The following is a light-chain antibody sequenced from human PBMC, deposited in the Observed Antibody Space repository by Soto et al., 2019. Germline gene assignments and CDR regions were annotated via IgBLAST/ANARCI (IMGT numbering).Light chain of an antibody. CDR1: QSVSSN. CDR2: GAS. V-gene: IGKV3-15*01. Sequence: EIVMTQSPATLSVSPGERATLSCRASQSVSSNLAWYQQKPGQAPRLLIYGASTRATGIPARFSGSGSGTEFTLTISSLKSEDFAVYSCQQYNNWPYTFGQGTKLEIK. CDR3: QQYNNWPYT. J-gene: IGKJ2*01.